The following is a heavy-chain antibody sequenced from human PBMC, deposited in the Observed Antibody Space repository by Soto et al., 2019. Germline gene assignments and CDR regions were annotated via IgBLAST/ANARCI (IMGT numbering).Heavy chain of an antibody. CDR3: AKVRRFGELRSLY. Sequence: EVQLLESGGGFVQPGGSLRLSCAASGFTFSSYAMSWVRQAPGKGLEWVSAIGVSGDTTYYADSVKGRFTISRDNSKNTLYLQMGSLRAEETAVYYCAKVRRFGELRSLYWGQGTLVTVSS. CDR2: IGVSGDTT. V-gene: IGHV3-23*01. D-gene: IGHD3-10*01. J-gene: IGHJ4*02. CDR1: GFTFSSYA.